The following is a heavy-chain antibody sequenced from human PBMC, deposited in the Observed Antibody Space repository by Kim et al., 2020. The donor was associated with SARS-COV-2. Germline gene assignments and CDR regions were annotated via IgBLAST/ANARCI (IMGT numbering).Heavy chain of an antibody. J-gene: IGHJ4*02. CDR1: GGSISSGGYY. D-gene: IGHD5-12*01. Sequence: SQTLSLTCTVSGGSISSGGYYWSWIRQHPGKGLEWIGYIYYSGSTYYNPSLKSRVTISVDTSKNQFSLKLSSVTAADTAVYYCARALLGGMATILDWGQGTLVTVSS. CDR2: IYYSGST. V-gene: IGHV4-31*03. CDR3: ARALLGGMATILD.